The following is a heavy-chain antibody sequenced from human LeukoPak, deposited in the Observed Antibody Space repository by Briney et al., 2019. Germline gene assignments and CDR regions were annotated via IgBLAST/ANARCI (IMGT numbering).Heavy chain of an antibody. Sequence: ASVNVSCKASGYTFINYAISWVRQAPGKGLEGMGWIGAYNGNPDYTQSLQGRVTMTTDTSTSTAYMNLKSLKSDDTAVYYCEREDPGVAFGVWGRGKMVTVS. J-gene: IGHJ3*01. V-gene: IGHV1-18*01. CDR2: IGAYNGNP. CDR1: GYTFINYA. CDR3: EREDPGVAFGV.